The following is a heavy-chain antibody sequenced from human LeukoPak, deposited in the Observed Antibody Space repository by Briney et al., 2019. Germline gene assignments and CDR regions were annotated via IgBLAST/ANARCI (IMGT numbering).Heavy chain of an antibody. CDR2: IYYSGST. V-gene: IGHV4-59*08. Sequence: SETLSLTCTVSGGSISSYYWSWIRQPPGEGLEWIGYIYYSGSTNYNPSLKSRATISVDTSKNQFSLKLSSVTAADTAVYYCARHRTTVTSPFDYWGQGTLVTVSS. J-gene: IGHJ4*02. D-gene: IGHD4-17*01. CDR1: GGSISSYY. CDR3: ARHRTTVTSPFDY.